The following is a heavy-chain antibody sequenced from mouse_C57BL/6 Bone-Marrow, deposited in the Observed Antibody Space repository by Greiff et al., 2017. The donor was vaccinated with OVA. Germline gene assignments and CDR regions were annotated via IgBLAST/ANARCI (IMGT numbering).Heavy chain of an antibody. CDR2: ISSGGSYT. CDR3: ARGRRRFAY. CDR1: GFTFSSYG. D-gene: IGHD2-12*01. J-gene: IGHJ3*01. Sequence: EVQLQESGGDLVKPGGSLKLSCAASGFTFSSYGMSWVRQTPDKRLEWVATISSGGSYTYYPDSVKGRFTISRDNAKNTQYLQMSSLKSEDTAMYYCARGRRRFAYWGQGTLVTVSA. V-gene: IGHV5-6*01.